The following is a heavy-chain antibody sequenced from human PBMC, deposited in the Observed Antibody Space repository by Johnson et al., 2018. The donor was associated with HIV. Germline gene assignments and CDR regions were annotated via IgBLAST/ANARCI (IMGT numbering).Heavy chain of an antibody. CDR2: ISYDGSNK. CDR3: TRQADI. CDR1: GFTFSSHG. Sequence: QVQLVESGGGVVQPGRSLRLSCAASGFTFSSHGMHWVRQAPGKGLEWVAVISYDGSNKYYADSVKDRFTISRDNSKNTLYLQMNSLKTEDTAVYYCTRQADIWGQGTMVTVSS. V-gene: IGHV3-30*19. J-gene: IGHJ3*02.